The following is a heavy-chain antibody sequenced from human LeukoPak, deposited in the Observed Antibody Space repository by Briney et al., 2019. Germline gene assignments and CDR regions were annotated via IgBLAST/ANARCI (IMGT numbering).Heavy chain of an antibody. J-gene: IGHJ4*02. CDR1: GFTFSSYG. CDR3: AKDPRIEAAAPDY. Sequence: GGSLRLSWAASGFTFSSYGMHWVRQAPGKGLEWGAVISYDGSNKFYADSVKGRFTISRDNSKSTLDLQMNSLRAEDTAMYYCAKDPRIEAAAPDYWGQGTQVTVSS. D-gene: IGHD6-13*01. V-gene: IGHV3-30*18. CDR2: ISYDGSNK.